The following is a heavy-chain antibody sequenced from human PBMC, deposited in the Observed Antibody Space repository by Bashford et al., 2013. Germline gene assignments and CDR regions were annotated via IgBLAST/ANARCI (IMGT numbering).Heavy chain of an antibody. V-gene: IGHV1-2*02. CDR1: GYTFTGYY. CDR3: ARDSLAGEARGSSSLPVFDP. D-gene: IGHD6-6*01. CDR2: INPNSGGT. J-gene: IGHJ5*02. Sequence: ASVKVSCKASGYTFTGYYMHWVRQAPGQGLEWMGWINPNSGGTNYAQKFQGRVTMTRDTSISTAYMELSRLRSDDTAVYYCARDSLAGEARGSSSLPVFDPWGQGTVVTVSS.